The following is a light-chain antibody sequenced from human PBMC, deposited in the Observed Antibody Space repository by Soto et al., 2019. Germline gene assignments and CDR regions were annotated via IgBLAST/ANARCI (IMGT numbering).Light chain of an antibody. Sequence: EIVLTQAPGTLSLSPGERATLSCRARQRVSSSYLAWYQQKPGQAPRLLIYGASSRATGIPDRFSGSGSGTDFTLTISRLEPEDFAVEYCQQYGSSPPYTFGQGNKLAIK. V-gene: IGKV3-20*01. CDR2: GAS. CDR3: QQYGSSPPYT. CDR1: QRVSSSY. J-gene: IGKJ2*01.